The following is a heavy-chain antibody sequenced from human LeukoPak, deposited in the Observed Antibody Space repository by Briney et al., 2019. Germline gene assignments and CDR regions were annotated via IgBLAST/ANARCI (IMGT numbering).Heavy chain of an antibody. D-gene: IGHD5-24*01. V-gene: IGHV4-59*12. Sequence: SETLSLTCTVSSDSISSYYWSWIRQPPGRGLEWIGYIYYSGSTNYNPSLKSRVTMSVDTSKNQFSLKLSSVTAADTAVYYCARVVGGYNYGWFGPWGQGTLVTVSS. CDR2: IYYSGST. J-gene: IGHJ5*02. CDR3: ARVVGGYNYGWFGP. CDR1: SDSISSYY.